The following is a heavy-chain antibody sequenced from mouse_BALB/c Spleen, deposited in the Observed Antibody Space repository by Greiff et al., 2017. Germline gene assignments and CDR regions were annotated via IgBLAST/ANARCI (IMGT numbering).Heavy chain of an antibody. J-gene: IGHJ3*01. D-gene: IGHD2-3*01. CDR1: GYSITSGYY. CDR2: ISYDGSN. Sequence: EVHLVESGPGLVKPSQSLSLTCSVTGYSITSGYYWNWIRQFPGNKLEWMGYISYDGSNNYNPSLKNRISITRDTSKNQFFLKLNSVTTEDTATYYCAREAIYDGYYASWFAYWGQGTLVTVSA. V-gene: IGHV3-6*02. CDR3: AREAIYDGYYASWFAY.